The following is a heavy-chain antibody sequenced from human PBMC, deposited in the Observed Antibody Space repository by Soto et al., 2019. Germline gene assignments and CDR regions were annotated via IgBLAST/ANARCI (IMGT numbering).Heavy chain of an antibody. CDR2: MSYSGTT. Sequence: PSETLSLTCAVSGGSFTSYYWSWIRQLPGKGLEWTAYMSYSGTTTYNPSLKSRVTISMDTSKNQLSLRLSSMTAADTAVYYCASEYFRYFDPWGQGTLVTVSS. V-gene: IGHV4-59*01. D-gene: IGHD1-1*01. CDR3: ASEYFRYFDP. CDR1: GGSFTSYY. J-gene: IGHJ5*02.